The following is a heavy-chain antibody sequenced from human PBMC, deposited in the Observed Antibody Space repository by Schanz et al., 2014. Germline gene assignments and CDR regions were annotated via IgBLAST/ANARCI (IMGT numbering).Heavy chain of an antibody. CDR1: GFTFGSYP. D-gene: IGHD5-12*01. CDR2: IYINAGST. Sequence: VQLVESGGGVVQPGRSLRLSCAASGFTFGSYPIHWVRQAPGRGLEWVSTIYINAGSTRYADSVKGRFIISRDSSKNTLFLQMNSLRPEDTAVYFCARDEGRDGYNLAFDVWGQGTLVTVSS. J-gene: IGHJ3*01. V-gene: IGHV3-23*04. CDR3: ARDEGRDGYNLAFDV.